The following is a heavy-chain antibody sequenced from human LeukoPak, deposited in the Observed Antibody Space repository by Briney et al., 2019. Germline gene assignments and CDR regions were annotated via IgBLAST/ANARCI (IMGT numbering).Heavy chain of an antibody. CDR2: INHSGST. D-gene: IGHD6-19*01. Sequence: SETLSLTCTVSGGSISSYYWSWIRQPPGKGLEWIGEINHSGSTNYNPSLKSRVTISVDTSKNQFSLKLSSVTAADTAVYYCARSRLSMDVWGQGTTVTVSS. CDR1: GGSISSYY. CDR3: ARSRLSMDV. J-gene: IGHJ6*02. V-gene: IGHV4-34*01.